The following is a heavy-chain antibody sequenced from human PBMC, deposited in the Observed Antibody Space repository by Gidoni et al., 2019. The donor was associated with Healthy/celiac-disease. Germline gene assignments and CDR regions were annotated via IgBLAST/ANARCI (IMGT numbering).Heavy chain of an antibody. CDR2: IYWEDDK. J-gene: IGHJ4*02. CDR1: GVALSTSGVG. D-gene: IGHD3-16*01. CDR3: AHIHRRWYCVCY. Sequence: QITLKESGPTLVKPTQTLTLTCTFPGVALSTSGVGVGWLRQPPGKALEWLSLIYWEDDKRYSPSLKSRLTITKDTSKNQVVLTMTTMGPVDTATLYCAHIHRRWYCVCYWGQGTLVTVSS. V-gene: IGHV2-5*02.